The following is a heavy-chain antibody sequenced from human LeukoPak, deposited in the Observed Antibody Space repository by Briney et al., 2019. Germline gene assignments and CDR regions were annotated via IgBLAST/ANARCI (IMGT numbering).Heavy chain of an antibody. CDR1: GGSISSGDYY. CDR2: IYYSGST. J-gene: IGHJ4*02. D-gene: IGHD3-10*01. CDR3: ARGGYYYGSGRYEYFDY. Sequence: SETLSLTCTVSGGSISSGDYYWSWIRQPPGKGLEWIGYIYYSGSTNYNPSLKSRVTISVDTSKNQFSLKLSSVTAADTAVYYCARGGYYYGSGRYEYFDYWGQGTLVTVSS. V-gene: IGHV4-61*08.